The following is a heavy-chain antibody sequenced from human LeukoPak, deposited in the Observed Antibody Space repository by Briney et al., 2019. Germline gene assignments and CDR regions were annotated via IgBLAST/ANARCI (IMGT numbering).Heavy chain of an antibody. V-gene: IGHV3-15*01. Sequence: GGSLRLSCAASGFTFSSYGMHWVRQAPGKGLEWVGRVKSKADGGTTDYAAPVKGRFTISRDDSQNTLYLQMDSLKTEDTAVYYCTTTPGRDYWGQGTLVTVSS. J-gene: IGHJ4*02. CDR3: TTTPGRDY. CDR2: VKSKADGGTT. D-gene: IGHD3-10*01. CDR1: GFTFSSYG.